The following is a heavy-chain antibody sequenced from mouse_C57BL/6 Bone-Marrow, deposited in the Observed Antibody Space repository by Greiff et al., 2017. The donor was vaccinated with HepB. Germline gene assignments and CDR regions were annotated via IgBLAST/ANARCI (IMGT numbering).Heavy chain of an antibody. J-gene: IGHJ2*01. D-gene: IGHD1-1*01. CDR2: ISSGGSYT. Sequence: EVKVVESGGDLVKPGGSLKLSCAASGFTFSSYGMSWVRQTPDKRLEWVATISSGGSYTYYPDSVKGRFTISRDNAKNTLYLQMSSLKSEDTAMYYCARHYGSSYGYLDYWGQGTTLTVSS. V-gene: IGHV5-6*01. CDR1: GFTFSSYG. CDR3: ARHYGSSYGYLDY.